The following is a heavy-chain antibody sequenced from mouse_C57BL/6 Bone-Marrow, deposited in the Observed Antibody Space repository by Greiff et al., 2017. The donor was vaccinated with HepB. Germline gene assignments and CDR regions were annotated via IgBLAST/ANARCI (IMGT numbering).Heavy chain of an antibody. Sequence: QVQLQQSGAELARPGASVKLSCKASGYTFTSYGISWVKQRTGQGLEWIGEIYPRSGNTYYNEKFEGKATLTADKSSSTAYMELRSLTSEDSAVYFCALLYYGSSYPDYWGQGTTLTVSS. V-gene: IGHV1-81*01. J-gene: IGHJ2*01. CDR1: GYTFTSYG. CDR3: ALLYYGSSYPDY. D-gene: IGHD1-1*01. CDR2: IYPRSGNT.